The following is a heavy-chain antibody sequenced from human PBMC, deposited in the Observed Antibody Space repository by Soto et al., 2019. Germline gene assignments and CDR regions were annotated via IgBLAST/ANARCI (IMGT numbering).Heavy chain of an antibody. CDR1: GFTFSNYA. D-gene: IGHD6-19*01. CDR3: ARRSSGWYFDY. J-gene: IGHJ4*02. Sequence: EVQLLESGGGLVQPGGSLRLSCAAPGFTFSNYAMNWVRQAPGKGLEWVSVISGSGGSTYYADSVKGRFTISRDNSTNTLYLPMNSLRGADTAVYYCARRSSGWYFDYWGQGTLVTVSS. V-gene: IGHV3-23*01. CDR2: ISGSGGST.